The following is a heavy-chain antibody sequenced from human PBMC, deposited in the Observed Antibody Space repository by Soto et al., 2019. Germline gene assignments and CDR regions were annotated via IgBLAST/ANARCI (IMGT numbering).Heavy chain of an antibody. V-gene: IGHV1-18*01. CDR3: ARDLDSSRVVAYPTDY. Sequence: ASVKVSCKTSGYTFTNYGIAWVRQAPGQGLEWMGWISAYNGNTNYARKFQGRVTMTTDTSTSTAYMELRSLISDDTAVYYCARDLDSSRVVAYPTDYWGQGTLVTVSS. D-gene: IGHD3-22*01. J-gene: IGHJ4*02. CDR2: ISAYNGNT. CDR1: GYTFTNYG.